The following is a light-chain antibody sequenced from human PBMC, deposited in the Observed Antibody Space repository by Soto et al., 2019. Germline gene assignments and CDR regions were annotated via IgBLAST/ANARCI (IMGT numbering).Light chain of an antibody. CDR1: QSVSSSY. J-gene: IGKJ3*01. Sequence: EIVLTQSPGTLSLSPGERATLSCRASQSVSSSYLAWYLQKPGQAPRLLIYGASSRATGIPDRFSGSGSGTDFTLTISRLEPEDFAVYYCQQYGSSSTFTFGPGTKVDIK. V-gene: IGKV3-20*01. CDR2: GAS. CDR3: QQYGSSSTFT.